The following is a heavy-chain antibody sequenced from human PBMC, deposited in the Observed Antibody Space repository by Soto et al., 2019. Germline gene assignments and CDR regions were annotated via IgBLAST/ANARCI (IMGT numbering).Heavy chain of an antibody. Sequence: GGSLRLSCAASRFTFSDYAMNWVRQAPGKGLEWVSAISATGGFTHYPDSVRGRFTISRDNSNNTLYLQMNSLRAEDTAIYYCAKTRTGTASDWFDPCGQGTLVTVSS. V-gene: IGHV3-23*01. CDR1: RFTFSDYA. CDR2: ISATGGFT. D-gene: IGHD1-7*01. J-gene: IGHJ5*02. CDR3: AKTRTGTASDWFDP.